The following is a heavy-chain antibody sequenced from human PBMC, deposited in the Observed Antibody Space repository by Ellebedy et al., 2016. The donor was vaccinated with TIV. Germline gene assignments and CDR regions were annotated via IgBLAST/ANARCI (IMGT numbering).Heavy chain of an antibody. CDR2: INDDGTQK. Sequence: GGSLRLSCTASGFTLTNYLMTWVRQAPGKGLEWVSNINDDGTQKHYVDSVKGRFTISRDNAGKSLYLQMNSLGAEDTAVYYCSRAIYGASYLWGRGTLVTVSS. J-gene: IGHJ2*01. CDR1: GFTLTNYL. D-gene: IGHD4-17*01. V-gene: IGHV3-7*01. CDR3: SRAIYGASYL.